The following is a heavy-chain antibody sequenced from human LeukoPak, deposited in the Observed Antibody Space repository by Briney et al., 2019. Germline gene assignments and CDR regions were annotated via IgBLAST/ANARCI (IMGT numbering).Heavy chain of an antibody. V-gene: IGHV3-23*01. CDR1: GFTFSSYA. J-gene: IGHJ3*02. CDR3: ARDLNWGAFDI. Sequence: PGGSLRLSCAASGFTFSSYAMTWVRQAPGKGLEWVSSISPSGSTTYYADSVKGRFTISRDNSKNTLYLQMNSLRAEDTAVYYCARDLNWGAFDIRGQGTMVSVSS. CDR2: ISPSGSTT. D-gene: IGHD7-27*01.